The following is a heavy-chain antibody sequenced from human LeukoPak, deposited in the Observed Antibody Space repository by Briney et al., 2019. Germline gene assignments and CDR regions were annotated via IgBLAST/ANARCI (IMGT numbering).Heavy chain of an antibody. CDR3: AGGGYCSSTSCYVVSSWFDP. J-gene: IGHJ5*02. CDR1: GGSISSSSYY. D-gene: IGHD2-2*01. Sequence: SETLSLTCTVSGGSISSSSYYWGWIRQPPGTGLEWIGSIYYSGSTYYNPSLKSRVTISVDTSKNQFSLKLSSVTAADTAVYYCAGGGYCSSTSCYVVSSWFDPWGQGTLVTVSS. CDR2: IYYSGST. V-gene: IGHV4-39*01.